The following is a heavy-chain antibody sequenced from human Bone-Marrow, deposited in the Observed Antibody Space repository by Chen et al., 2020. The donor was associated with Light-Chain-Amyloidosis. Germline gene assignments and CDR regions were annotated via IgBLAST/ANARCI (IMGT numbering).Heavy chain of an antibody. Sequence: QVQLQESGPGLVKPSWTLSLTCAVSGGSISSGNWWSWVRQPPGKGLEWIGEIYHSVSTKYNPSLKSRVTMSVDKSKNQFSLKLDSVTAADTAVYYCGRTRIAAVGRGSNYYYMDVWGKGTTVTVSS. CDR3: GRTRIAAVGRGSNYYYMDV. CDR2: IYHSVST. D-gene: IGHD6-13*01. J-gene: IGHJ6*03. V-gene: IGHV4-4*02. CDR1: GGSISSGNW.